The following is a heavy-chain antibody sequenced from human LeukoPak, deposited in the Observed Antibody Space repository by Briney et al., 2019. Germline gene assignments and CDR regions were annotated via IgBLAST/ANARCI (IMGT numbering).Heavy chain of an antibody. Sequence: GGSLRLSCAASGFTFRNYAIYSVRQAPGKGLEWVSGISGSGGDTYFADSVKGRFTISRDHSKNTVFLQMDSLRAENTAVYYCAKTTAGNSSGRYPGWPVDYWGQGTLVTVSS. CDR3: AKTTAGNSSGRYPGWPVDY. CDR2: ISGSGGDT. J-gene: IGHJ4*02. D-gene: IGHD6-19*01. CDR1: GFTFRNYA. V-gene: IGHV3-23*01.